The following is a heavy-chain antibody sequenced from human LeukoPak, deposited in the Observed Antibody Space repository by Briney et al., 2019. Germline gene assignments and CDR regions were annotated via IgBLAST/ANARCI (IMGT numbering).Heavy chain of an antibody. J-gene: IGHJ5*02. Sequence: SETLSLTCTVSGGSISSYYLSWIRQPPGKGLEWIGYIYYSGSTYYNPSLKSRVTISVDTSKNQFSLKLSSVTAADTAVYYCAAGDRIGYYAWVSWGQGTLVTVSS. CDR1: GGSISSYY. CDR3: AAGDRIGYYAWVS. V-gene: IGHV4-59*06. D-gene: IGHD3-22*01. CDR2: IYYSGST.